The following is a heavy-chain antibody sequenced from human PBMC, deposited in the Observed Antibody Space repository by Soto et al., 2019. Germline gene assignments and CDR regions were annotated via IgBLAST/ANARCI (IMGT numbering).Heavy chain of an antibody. V-gene: IGHV1-58*01. J-gene: IGHJ4*02. CDR3: ARPPFPGCINAICYPIDF. D-gene: IGHD2-8*01. Sequence: ASVKVSCKASGFTFSTSAVQWVRQARGQRLEWIGWIVVGSGKASYAQKFQQRVTITRDMSTGTAYMELNRLRSEDTAIYYCARPPFPGCINAICYPIDFWGQGVLVTVSS. CDR1: GFTFSTSA. CDR2: IVVGSGKA.